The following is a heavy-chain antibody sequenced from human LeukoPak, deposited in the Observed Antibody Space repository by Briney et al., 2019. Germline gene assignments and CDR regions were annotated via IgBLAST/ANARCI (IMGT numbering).Heavy chain of an antibody. D-gene: IGHD4-17*01. CDR1: GFTFSSYW. V-gene: IGHV3-7*01. CDR3: ARLAVTTQVLIYYYYYYMDV. J-gene: IGHJ6*03. Sequence: GGSLRLSCAASGFTFSSYWMSWVRQAPGKGLEWVANIKQDGSEKYYVDSVKGRFTISRDNAKNSLYLQMNSLRAEDTAVYYCARLAVTTQVLIYYYYYYMDVWGKGATVTVSS. CDR2: IKQDGSEK.